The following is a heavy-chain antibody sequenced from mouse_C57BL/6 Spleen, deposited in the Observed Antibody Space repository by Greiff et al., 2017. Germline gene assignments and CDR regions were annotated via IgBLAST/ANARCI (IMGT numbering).Heavy chain of an antibody. Sequence: VQLQQPGAELVKPGASVKMSCKASGYTFTSYWITWVKQRPGQGLEWIGDIYPGSGSTNYNEKFKSKATLTVDTSSSTAYMQLSSLTSEDSAVYYCARSYDYGQAWFAYWGQGTLVTVSA. V-gene: IGHV1-55*01. CDR2: IYPGSGST. CDR1: GYTFTSYW. CDR3: ARSYDYGQAWFAY. J-gene: IGHJ3*01. D-gene: IGHD2-4*01.